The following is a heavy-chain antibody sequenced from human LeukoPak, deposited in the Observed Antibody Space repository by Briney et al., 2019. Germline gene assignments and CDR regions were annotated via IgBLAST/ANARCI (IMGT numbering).Heavy chain of an antibody. CDR3: ARDYDEDY. J-gene: IGHJ4*02. D-gene: IGHD5-12*01. Sequence: SGGSLRLSCAASGFTFSSYSMNWVRQAPGKGLEWVSSISTSSSHIYYADSVKGRFTISRDNAKNSLYLQMNSLRAEDTAVYFCARDYDEDYWGQGTLVTVSS. V-gene: IGHV3-21*01. CDR1: GFTFSSYS. CDR2: ISTSSSHI.